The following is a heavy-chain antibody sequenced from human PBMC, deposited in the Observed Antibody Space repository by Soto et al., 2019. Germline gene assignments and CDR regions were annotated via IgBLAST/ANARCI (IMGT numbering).Heavy chain of an antibody. J-gene: IGHJ4*02. CDR1: GGSISSSNHY. D-gene: IGHD3-16*02. Sequence: SETLSLTCTVSGGSISSSNHYWGWIRQPPGKGLEWIGDIYYSGSTSYNPSLRSRVTISIDTSKNQFSLKLTSVSAADTAVYYCARRPIMITLGGVIDYYFDFWGQGSLVTVSS. CDR3: ARRPIMITLGGVIDYYFDF. V-gene: IGHV4-39*01. CDR2: IYYSGST.